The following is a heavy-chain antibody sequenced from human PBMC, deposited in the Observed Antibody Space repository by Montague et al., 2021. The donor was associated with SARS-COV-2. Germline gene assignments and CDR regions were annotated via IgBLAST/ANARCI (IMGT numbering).Heavy chain of an antibody. Sequence: SETRSLTCTVSGGSISSYYWSWIRQPPGKGLEWIGYIYYSGSTNYNPSLKSRVTISVDTSKNQFSLKLSSVTAADTAVYYCARVLGGYCSGGSCYRGWYFDLWGRGTLVTVSS. V-gene: IGHV4-59*12. CDR2: IYYSGST. J-gene: IGHJ2*01. CDR3: ARVLGGYCSGGSCYRGWYFDL. CDR1: GGSISSYY. D-gene: IGHD2-15*01.